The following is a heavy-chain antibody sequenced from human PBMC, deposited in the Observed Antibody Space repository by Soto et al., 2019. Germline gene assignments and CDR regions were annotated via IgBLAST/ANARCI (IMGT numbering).Heavy chain of an antibody. D-gene: IGHD3-3*01. CDR3: AHRVLRTVFGLVTTTAIYFDF. J-gene: IGHJ4*02. CDR1: GFSLTTSGVG. Sequence: QITLNESGPTQVKPRQTLTLTCTFSGFSLTTSGVGVGWIRQSPGKAPEGLALIYWDDDKRYSPSLKGRLTITKDTSKSQVVLTMADLDPADTATYYCAHRVLRTVFGLVTTTAIYFDFWGQGTPVAVSS. CDR2: IYWDDDK. V-gene: IGHV2-5*02.